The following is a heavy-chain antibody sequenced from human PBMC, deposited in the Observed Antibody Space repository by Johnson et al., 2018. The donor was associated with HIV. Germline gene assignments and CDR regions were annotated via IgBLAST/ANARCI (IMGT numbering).Heavy chain of an antibody. V-gene: IGHV3-33*06. CDR1: GFTFDDYG. CDR2: IWNDGSHK. Sequence: QVQLVESGGGVVRPGGSLRLSCAASGFTFDDYGMSWVRQAPGKGLEWVAIIWNDGSHKYYADSVKGRFTISRDNSKNPLYLQMNSLTAEDTAVDYCAKGRELGYCAGGVCSDSFDVWGQGTLVTVSS. J-gene: IGHJ3*01. CDR3: AKGRELGYCAGGVCSDSFDV. D-gene: IGHD2-8*02.